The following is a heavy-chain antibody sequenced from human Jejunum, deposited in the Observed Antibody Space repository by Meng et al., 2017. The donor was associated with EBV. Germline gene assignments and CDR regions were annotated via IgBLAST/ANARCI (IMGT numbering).Heavy chain of an antibody. J-gene: IGHJ4*02. CDR3: GRESNNGGSYYAH. CDR2: ISNDGNFE. CDR1: VFTFSSFG. D-gene: IGHD1-26*01. Sequence: VNVWGSGGGVVQSGRSLRLACAASVFTFSSFGMHWFRQAPGKWLEWVAVISNDGNFEHYADSVKGRFTISRDDSKNTVYLQMSSLRGEDTAVYYCGRESNNGGSYYAHWGQGTLVTVSS. V-gene: IGHV3-30*14.